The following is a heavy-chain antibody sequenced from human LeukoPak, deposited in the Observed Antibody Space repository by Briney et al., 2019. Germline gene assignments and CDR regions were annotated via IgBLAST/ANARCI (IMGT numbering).Heavy chain of an antibody. J-gene: IGHJ4*02. Sequence: PRGSLRLSCAASGFAFSSYAMSWVRQAPGKGLEWVSAISGSGGSTYYADSVKGRFTISRDNSKNTLYLQMNSLRAEDTAVYYCAKDSGPLSPLYFDYWGQGTLVTVSS. D-gene: IGHD6-25*01. CDR2: ISGSGGST. V-gene: IGHV3-23*01. CDR1: GFAFSSYA. CDR3: AKDSGPLSPLYFDY.